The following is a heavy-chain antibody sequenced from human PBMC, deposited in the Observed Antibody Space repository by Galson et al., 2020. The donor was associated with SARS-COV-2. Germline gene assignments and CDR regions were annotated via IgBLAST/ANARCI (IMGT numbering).Heavy chain of an antibody. CDR3: VRDLITSSGPSFDF. Sequence: ASVTVPCQASGYTFTDYYIHWVRQAPGHGLEWKGWINPSNGGTNPADKFQGRVTMTTDTSITTAYMELTSLTSDDTAVYFCVRDLITSSGPSFDFWGQGTRVTVSS. CDR1: GYTFTDYY. D-gene: IGHD3-10*01. V-gene: IGHV1-2*02. CDR2: INPSNGGT. J-gene: IGHJ4*02.